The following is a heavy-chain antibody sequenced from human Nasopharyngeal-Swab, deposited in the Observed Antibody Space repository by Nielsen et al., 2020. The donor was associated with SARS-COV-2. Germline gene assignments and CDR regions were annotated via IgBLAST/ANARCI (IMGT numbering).Heavy chain of an antibody. Sequence: VKVSCKASGGTFSSYAISWVRQAPGQGLEWMGGIIPIFGTANYAQKFQGRVTITADESTSTAYMELSSLRSEDTAVYYCARDELGLSVRRPGREIAARIMDVWGQGTTVTVSS. D-gene: IGHD6-6*01. V-gene: IGHV1-69*13. J-gene: IGHJ6*02. CDR3: ARDELGLSVRRPGREIAARIMDV. CDR2: IIPIFGTA. CDR1: GGTFSSYA.